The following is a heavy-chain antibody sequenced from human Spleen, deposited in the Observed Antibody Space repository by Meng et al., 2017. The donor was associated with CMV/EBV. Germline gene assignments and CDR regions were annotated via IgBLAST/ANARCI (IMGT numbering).Heavy chain of an antibody. Sequence: GSLRLSCVASGFTFSSYWMHWVRQVPGKGLVWVSRINTDGSRTDHADSVKGRFTISRDNAKNTLYLQMNSLRVEDTAVYYCTKDLTGLRDYWGQGILVTVSS. J-gene: IGHJ4*02. D-gene: IGHD3-9*01. V-gene: IGHV3-74*01. CDR3: TKDLTGLRDY. CDR2: INTDGSRT. CDR1: GFTFSSYW.